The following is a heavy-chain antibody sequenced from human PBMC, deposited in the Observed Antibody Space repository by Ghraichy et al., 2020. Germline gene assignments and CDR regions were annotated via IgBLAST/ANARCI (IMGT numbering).Heavy chain of an antibody. CDR2: IYYSGST. V-gene: IGHV4-31*03. CDR1: GGSISSGRYY. D-gene: IGHD1-26*01. Sequence: SETLSLTCTVSGGSISSGRYYWNWIRHHPGKGLEWIGYIYYSGSTFYNPSLKSRVSISLDTSKNQISLKLNSVTAADTAVYYCTRMEKWELLPGTYWGQGILVTVSS. CDR3: TRMEKWELLPGTY. J-gene: IGHJ4*02.